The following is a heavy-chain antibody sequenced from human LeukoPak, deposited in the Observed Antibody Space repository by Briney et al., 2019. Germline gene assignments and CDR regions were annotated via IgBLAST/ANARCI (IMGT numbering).Heavy chain of an antibody. Sequence: HPGGSLRLSCAASGFTVSSNYMNWVRQAPGKGLDWVAVTSYNGNINYYTDSVKGRFTISRDNSKNMLYLQMSSLRPEDTAVYHCARALNSAWHNFDYWGPGTLVTVSS. CDR1: GFTVSSNY. V-gene: IGHV3-30*03. J-gene: IGHJ4*02. CDR3: ARALNSAWHNFDY. CDR2: TSYNGNIN. D-gene: IGHD6-19*01.